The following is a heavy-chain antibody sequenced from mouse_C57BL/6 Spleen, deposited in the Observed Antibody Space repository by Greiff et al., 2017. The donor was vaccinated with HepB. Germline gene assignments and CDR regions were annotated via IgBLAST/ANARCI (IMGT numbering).Heavy chain of an antibody. V-gene: IGHV2-2*01. D-gene: IGHD2-5*01. J-gene: IGHJ3*01. CDR3: ARNLDYSNYLFAY. CDR2: IWSGGST. Sequence: VQLQQSGPGLVQPSQSLSITCTVSGFSLTSYGVHWVRQSPGKGLEWLGVIWSGGSTDYNAAFISRLSISKDNSKSQVFFKMNSLQADDTAIYYCARNLDYSNYLFAYWGQGTLVTVSA. CDR1: GFSLTSYG.